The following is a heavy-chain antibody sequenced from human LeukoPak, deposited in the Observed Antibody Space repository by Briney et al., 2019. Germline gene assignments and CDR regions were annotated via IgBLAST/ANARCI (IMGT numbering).Heavy chain of an antibody. CDR1: GGTFSSYA. CDR3: AVGYCSSTSCYQIYYYYYGMDV. Sequence: ASVKVSCKASGGTFSSYAISWVRQAPGQGLEWMGRIIPNLGIANYAQKFQGRVTITADKSTSTAYMELSSLRSEDTAVYYCAVGYCSSTSCYQIYYYYYGMDVWGQGTTVTVSS. J-gene: IGHJ6*02. D-gene: IGHD2-2*01. CDR2: IIPNLGIA. V-gene: IGHV1-69*04.